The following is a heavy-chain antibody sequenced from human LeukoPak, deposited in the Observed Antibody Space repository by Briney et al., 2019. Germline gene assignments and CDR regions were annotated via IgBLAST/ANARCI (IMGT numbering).Heavy chain of an antibody. CDR2: ISGSGGST. V-gene: IGHV3-23*01. CDR1: GFTFSNYA. D-gene: IGHD3-10*01. Sequence: GSLRLSCAASGFTFSNYAMTWVRQAPGKGLEWVSAISGSGGSTYYADSVKGRFTISRDNSKNTLYLQMNSLRAEDTAVYYCAKVRGSGSLDYWGQGTLVTVSS. CDR3: AKVRGSGSLDY. J-gene: IGHJ4*02.